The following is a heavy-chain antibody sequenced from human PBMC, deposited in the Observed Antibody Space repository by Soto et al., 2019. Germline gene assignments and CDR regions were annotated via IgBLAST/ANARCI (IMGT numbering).Heavy chain of an antibody. CDR1: GGSIRSGGYY. V-gene: IGHV4-31*03. CDR2: IYYSGST. D-gene: IGHD2-21*02. Sequence: SETLSLTCTVSGGSIRSGGYYWSWIRQHPGKGLEWIGYIYYSGSTYYNPSLKSRVTISVDTSKNQFSLKLSSVTAADTAVYYCARSQVTTGHYYYYYGMDVWGQGTTVTVSS. CDR3: ARSQVTTGHYYYYYGMDV. J-gene: IGHJ6*02.